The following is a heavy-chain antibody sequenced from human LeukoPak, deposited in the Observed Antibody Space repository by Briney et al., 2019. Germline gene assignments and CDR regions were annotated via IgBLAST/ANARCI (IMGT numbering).Heavy chain of an antibody. D-gene: IGHD5-18*01. CDR3: ARDPRGTAMVPHAFDI. Sequence: GGSLRLSCAASGFTFSTYGMHWVRQAPGKGLEWVAFIRYDGSNKYYADSVKGRFTISRDNSKNTLYLQMNSLRAEDTAVYYCARDPRGTAMVPHAFDIWGQGTMVTVSS. V-gene: IGHV3-30*02. CDR1: GFTFSTYG. J-gene: IGHJ3*02. CDR2: IRYDGSNK.